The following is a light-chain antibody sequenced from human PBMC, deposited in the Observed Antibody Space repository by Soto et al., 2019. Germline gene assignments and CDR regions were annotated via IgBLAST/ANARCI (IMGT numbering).Light chain of an antibody. V-gene: IGKV1-5*01. CDR2: DAS. CDR1: QSIGNW. J-gene: IGKJ1*01. CDR3: QQYNNYRT. Sequence: DIQMTQSPSTLSASVGDRVTITCRASQSIGNWLAWYQQKPGKAPKLLIYDASSLESGVPSRFSGSGSGTEFTLTISSLQPDDFATYYCQQYNNYRTFGQGTKVDIK.